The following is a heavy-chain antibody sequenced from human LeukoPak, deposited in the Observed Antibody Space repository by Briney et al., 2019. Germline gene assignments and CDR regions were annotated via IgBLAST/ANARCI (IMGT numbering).Heavy chain of an antibody. CDR3: ARLPGIVATIERYFDY. CDR1: GYSFTSYW. J-gene: IGHJ4*02. Sequence: GESLKISCKGSGYSFTSYWIGWLRQMPAKKREWMGVIYPGDSDTRYSPSFQGQVTISADKSISTAYLQWSSLKASDTAMYYCARLPGIVATIERYFDYWGQGTLVTVSS. V-gene: IGHV5-51*01. D-gene: IGHD5-12*01. CDR2: IYPGDSDT.